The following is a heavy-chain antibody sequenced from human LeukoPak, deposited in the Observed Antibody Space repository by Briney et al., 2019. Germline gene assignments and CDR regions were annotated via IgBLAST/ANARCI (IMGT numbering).Heavy chain of an antibody. V-gene: IGHV3-64*01. CDR2: ISSNGGST. Sequence: PGGSLRLSCAASGFTFSSYAMHWVRQAPGKGLEYVSAISSNGGSTYYANSVKGRFTISRDNSKNTLYLQMGSLRAEDMAVYYCARARYSSSWYNSGNYYGMDVWGQGTTVTVSS. D-gene: IGHD6-13*01. CDR3: ARARYSSSWYNSGNYYGMDV. CDR1: GFTFSSYA. J-gene: IGHJ6*02.